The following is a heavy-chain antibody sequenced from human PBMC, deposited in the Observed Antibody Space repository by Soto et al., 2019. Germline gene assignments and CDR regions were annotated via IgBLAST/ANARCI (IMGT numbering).Heavy chain of an antibody. J-gene: IGHJ2*01. CDR2: IWYDGSNK. Sequence: QVQLVESGGGVVQPGRSLRLSCAASGFTFSSYGMHWVRQAPGKGLEWVAVIWYDGSNKYYADSVKGRFTISRDNSKNTLYLQMNSLRAEDTAVYYCARGDYGDYLLWYFDLWGRGTLVTVSS. D-gene: IGHD4-17*01. CDR3: ARGDYGDYLLWYFDL. CDR1: GFTFSSYG. V-gene: IGHV3-33*01.